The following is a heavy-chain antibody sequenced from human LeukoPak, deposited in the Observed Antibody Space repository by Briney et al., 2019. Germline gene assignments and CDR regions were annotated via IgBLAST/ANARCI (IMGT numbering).Heavy chain of an antibody. Sequence: GGSLKLSCVASGFALSNHYMHWVRQAPGKGLVWVSRIDIDGNTNYADSVKGRFTISRDNTKDTVYLQMNSLRAEDTAVYYCAIDLNYNFDYWGQGALVTVSS. CDR3: AIDLNYNFDY. V-gene: IGHV3-74*01. D-gene: IGHD5-24*01. J-gene: IGHJ4*02. CDR1: GFALSNHY. CDR2: IDIDGNT.